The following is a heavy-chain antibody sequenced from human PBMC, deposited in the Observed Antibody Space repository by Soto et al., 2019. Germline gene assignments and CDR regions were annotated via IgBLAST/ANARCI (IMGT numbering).Heavy chain of an antibody. D-gene: IGHD4-17*01. CDR3: AREILDYGGHFDY. J-gene: IGHJ4*02. Sequence: QVQLQESSPGLVKPSQTLSLTCTVFGGSVSSGDFYWSWIRQPPGKGLELIGYIYYSGSSYYHPSLKSRVIISVDASKNQCSRNMLSVTAADTAVYFCAREILDYGGHFDYWGRGTLVDVSS. V-gene: IGHV4-30-4*01. CDR1: GGSVSSGDFY. CDR2: IYYSGSS.